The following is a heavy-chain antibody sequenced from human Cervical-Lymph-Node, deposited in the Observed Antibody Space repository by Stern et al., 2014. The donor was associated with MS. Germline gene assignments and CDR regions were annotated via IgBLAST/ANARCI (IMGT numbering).Heavy chain of an antibody. J-gene: IGHJ5*02. V-gene: IGHV1-69*06. CDR2: IIPVFDTA. CDR3: AREQGHWFDP. Sequence: QVQLAQSGAEVKKPASSVKVSCKASGGTSSNLVISWLRQAPGQGLEWVGGIIPVFDTANYAQKFQGRVTIIADRSTSTVYLELIGLRSEDTAVYYCAREQGHWFDPWGQGTLVTVSS. CDR1: GGTSSNLV.